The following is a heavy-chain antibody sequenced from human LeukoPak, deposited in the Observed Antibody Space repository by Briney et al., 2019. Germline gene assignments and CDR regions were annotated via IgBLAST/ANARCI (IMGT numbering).Heavy chain of an antibody. CDR1: GDSVSTNSAA. D-gene: IGHD6-19*01. CDR2: TYYRSKWYN. Sequence: SQTLSLTSALSGDSVSTNSAAWNSVRQSPSSGLEWLGRTYYRSKWYNDYAVSVKSRIPINPDTSKNQFALHLNFVTPEDTAVYYCARGAVAHFDYWGQGTLVTVSS. V-gene: IGHV6-1*01. J-gene: IGHJ4*02. CDR3: ARGAVAHFDY.